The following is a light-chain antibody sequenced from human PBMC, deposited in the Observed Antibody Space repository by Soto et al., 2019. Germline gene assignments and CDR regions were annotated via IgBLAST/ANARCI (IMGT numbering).Light chain of an antibody. Sequence: EIVMTQSPATLSVSPGERATLSCRASQSVSSNLAWYQQKPGQAPRLLIYGASTRATGIPARFSGSGSGTEFTLTISSLQSEDVAVYYCQKYKKWPRPVGQGSKVDIK. CDR1: QSVSSN. CDR3: QKYKKWPRP. CDR2: GAS. V-gene: IGKV3-15*01. J-gene: IGKJ1*01.